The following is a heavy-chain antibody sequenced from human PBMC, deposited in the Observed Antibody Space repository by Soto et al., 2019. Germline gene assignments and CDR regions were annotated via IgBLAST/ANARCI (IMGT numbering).Heavy chain of an antibody. CDR1: GGSISSGGYY. CDR2: IYYSGST. V-gene: IGHV4-31*03. Sequence: QVQLQESGPGLVKPSQTLSLTCTVSGGSISSGGYYWSWIRQHPGKGLEWIGYIYYSGSTYYNPYLKSRVTISVDTSKNQFSLKLSSVTAADTAVYYCARDSKGGYYYDSSGYPRYAFDIWGQGTMVTVSS. D-gene: IGHD3-22*01. CDR3: ARDSKGGYYYDSSGYPRYAFDI. J-gene: IGHJ3*02.